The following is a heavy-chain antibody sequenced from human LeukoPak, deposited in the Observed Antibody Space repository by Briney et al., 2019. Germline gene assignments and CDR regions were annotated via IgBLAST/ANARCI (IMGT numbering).Heavy chain of an antibody. CDR3: TRDTTFLARAFDI. D-gene: IGHD2/OR15-2a*01. J-gene: IGHJ3*02. CDR2: VYYNGIT. CDR1: GGSIGRYY. V-gene: IGHV4-59*01. Sequence: PSETLSLTCTVSGGSIGRYYWSWIRQSPGKGLEWIGHVYYNGITNSNPSLKSRVAISVDTSKNQFSLRLSSVTAADTAVYYCTRDTTFLARAFDIWGQGTLVTVSS.